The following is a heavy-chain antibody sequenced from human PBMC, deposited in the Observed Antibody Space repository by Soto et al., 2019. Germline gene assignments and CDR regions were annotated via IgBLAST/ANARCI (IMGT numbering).Heavy chain of an antibody. D-gene: IGHD3-16*01. J-gene: IGHJ4*02. CDR1: GGSFSGYY. V-gene: IGHV4-34*01. CDR3: ARLVRYDYIGGSYRHPHTRYY. CDR2: INHSGST. Sequence: PSETLSLTCAVYGGSFSGYYWSWIRQPPGKGLEWIGEINHSGSTNYNPSLKSRVTISVDTSKNQFSLKLSSVTAADTAVYYCARLVRYDYIGGSYRHPHTRYYWGQGSLDTVSA.